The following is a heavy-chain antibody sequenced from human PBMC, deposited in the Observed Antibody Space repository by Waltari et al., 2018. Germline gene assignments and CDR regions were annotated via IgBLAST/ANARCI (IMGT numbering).Heavy chain of an antibody. D-gene: IGHD7-27*01. CDR1: GFTFSSYA. Sequence: VQLLESGGGLVQPGGSLRLSCAASGFTFSSYAMSWVRQAPGKGLEWVSVIYSGGSTYYADSVKGRFTISRDNSKNTLYLQMNSLRAEDTAVYYCAKGSWASHYFDYWGQGTLVTVSS. V-gene: IGHV3-23*03. CDR2: IYSGGST. CDR3: AKGSWASHYFDY. J-gene: IGHJ4*02.